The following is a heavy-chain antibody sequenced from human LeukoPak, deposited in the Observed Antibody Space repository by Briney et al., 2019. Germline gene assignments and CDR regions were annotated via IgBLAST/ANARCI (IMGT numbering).Heavy chain of an antibody. CDR3: ARERYDYVWGSYRQYYFDY. CDR1: GFTLSSNY. CDR2: IYSGGST. V-gene: IGHV3-53*01. J-gene: IGHJ4*02. Sequence: GGSLRLSCAASGFTLSSNYMSWVRQAPGKGLEWVSVIYSGGSTYYPDSVTGRFTISRDNSKNTLYLQMNSLRAEDTAVYYCARERYDYVWGSYRQYYFDYWGQGTLVTVSS. D-gene: IGHD3-16*02.